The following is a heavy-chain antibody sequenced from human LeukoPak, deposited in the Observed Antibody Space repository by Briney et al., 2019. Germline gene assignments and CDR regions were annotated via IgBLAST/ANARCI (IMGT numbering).Heavy chain of an antibody. CDR2: ISAGGGST. CDR1: GFTFSSYT. J-gene: IGHJ4*02. Sequence: GGSLRLFCAASGFTFSSYTMNWVRQAPGKGLEWVSTISAGGGSTYYADSVKGRFTISRDNSKNTLYLQMNSLRADDTAVYYCANTYGSGTEAFDYWGQGTLVTVSS. V-gene: IGHV3-23*01. D-gene: IGHD3-10*01. CDR3: ANTYGSGTEAFDY.